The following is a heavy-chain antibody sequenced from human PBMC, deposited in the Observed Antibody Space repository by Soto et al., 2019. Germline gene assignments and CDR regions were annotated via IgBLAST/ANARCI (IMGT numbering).Heavy chain of an antibody. CDR2: ISYDGSNK. CDR3: ARSRRGIVLFPYYYMDV. J-gene: IGHJ6*03. Sequence: PGGSLRLSCAASGFTFSSYGMHWVRQAPGKGLEWVAVISYDGSNKYYADSVKGRFTISRDNSKNTLYLQMNSLRAEDTAVYYCARSRRGIVLFPYYYMDVWGKGTTVTVSS. V-gene: IGHV3-30*03. CDR1: GFTFSSYG. D-gene: IGHD2-8*01.